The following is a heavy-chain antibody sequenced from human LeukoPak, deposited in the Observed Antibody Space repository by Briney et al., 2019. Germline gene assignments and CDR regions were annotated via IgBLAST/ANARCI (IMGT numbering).Heavy chain of an antibody. CDR2: IYTSGTT. J-gene: IGHJ4*02. CDR3: ARGLWFGDENPPYFDY. Sequence: SGTLSLTCTVSGGSISSYYWSWIRQPAGKGLEWIGRIYTSGTTNYNPSLKSRVTISIDTSKNQFSLKLSSVTAADTAVYYCARGLWFGDENPPYFDYWGQGTLVTVSS. CDR1: GGSISSYY. D-gene: IGHD3-10*01. V-gene: IGHV4-4*07.